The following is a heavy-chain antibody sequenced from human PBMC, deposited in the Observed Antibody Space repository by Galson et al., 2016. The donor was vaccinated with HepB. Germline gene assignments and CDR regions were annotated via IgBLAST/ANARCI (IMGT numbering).Heavy chain of an antibody. Sequence: PLSLPCIVSGGSISSGGDHWSWIRQHPGKGLEWIAYIYYSGSTYYNPSLKSRVTISVDTSKNQFSLKLSSVTAADTAVYYCARVGRLDFWSGFYVPPFDYWGQGILVTVSS. CDR1: GGSISSGGDH. CDR3: ARVGRLDFWSGFYVPPFDY. V-gene: IGHV4-31*03. J-gene: IGHJ4*02. CDR2: IYYSGST. D-gene: IGHD3-3*01.